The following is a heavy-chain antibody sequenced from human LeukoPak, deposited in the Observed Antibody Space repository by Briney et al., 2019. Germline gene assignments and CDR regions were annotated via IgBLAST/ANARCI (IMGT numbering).Heavy chain of an antibody. Sequence: ASVKVSCKASGYTFTGYYMHWVRQAPGQGLEWMGWIDPNSGGTNYAQKFQGRVTMTRDTSISTAYMELSRLRSDDTAVYYCARDLQSSSGYYYVVGYWGQGTLVTVSS. J-gene: IGHJ4*02. CDR2: IDPNSGGT. V-gene: IGHV1-2*02. CDR3: ARDLQSSSGYYYVVGY. D-gene: IGHD3-22*01. CDR1: GYTFTGYY.